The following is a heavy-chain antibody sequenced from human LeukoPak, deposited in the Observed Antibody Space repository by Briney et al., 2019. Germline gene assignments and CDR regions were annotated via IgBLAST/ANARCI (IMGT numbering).Heavy chain of an antibody. CDR1: GFTFSDYY. CDR2: ISSSGSTI. D-gene: IGHD6-13*01. J-gene: IGHJ6*03. V-gene: IGHV3-11*04. Sequence: GGSLRLSCAASGFTFSDYYMSWIRQAPGKGLEWVSYISSSGSTIYYADSVKGRFTISRDNAKNSLYLQMNSLRAEDTAVYYCARAAAAGISPWGGHYYYYMDVWGKGTTVTVSS. CDR3: ARAAAAGISPWGGHYYYYMDV.